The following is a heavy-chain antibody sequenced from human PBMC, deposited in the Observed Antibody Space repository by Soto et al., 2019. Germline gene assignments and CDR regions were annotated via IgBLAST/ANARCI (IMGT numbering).Heavy chain of an antibody. J-gene: IGHJ6*02. D-gene: IGHD6-13*01. CDR2: IFYSGTT. CDR3: ASSNKAAAGFYYYGMDV. V-gene: IGHV4-61*08. CDR1: GGSVYSDGYY. Sequence: LSLTCIVSGGSVYSDGYYWSWIRQPPGKRPEWIGYIFYSGTTQYSPALASRVTISLETSKNQFSLELNSVTAADTAVYYCASSNKAAAGFYYYGMDVWGRGT.